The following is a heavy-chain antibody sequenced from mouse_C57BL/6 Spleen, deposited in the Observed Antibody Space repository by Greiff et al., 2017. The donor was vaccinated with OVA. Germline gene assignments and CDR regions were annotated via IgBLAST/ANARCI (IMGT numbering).Heavy chain of an antibody. CDR1: GYTFTDYE. J-gene: IGHJ3*01. CDR3: TRDDSGGFAY. V-gene: IGHV1-15*01. Sequence: VQLQQSGAELVRPGASVTLSCKASGYTFTDYEMHWVKQTPVHGLEWIGAIDPETGGTAYNQKFKGKAILTADKSSSTAYMELRSLTSEDSAVYYCTRDDSGGFAYWGQGTLVTVSA. CDR2: IDPETGGT. D-gene: IGHD2-4*01.